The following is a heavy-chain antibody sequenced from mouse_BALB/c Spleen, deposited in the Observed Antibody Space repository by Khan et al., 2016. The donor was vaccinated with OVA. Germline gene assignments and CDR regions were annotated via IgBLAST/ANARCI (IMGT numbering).Heavy chain of an antibody. D-gene: IGHD2-2*01. V-gene: IGHV2-3*01. CDR1: GLSLTNYG. CDR2: IWGDGST. J-gene: IGHJ3*01. CDR3: AIIYYGYDWFTY. Sequence: QVQLKESGPGLVAPSQSLSITCTVSGLSLTNYGISWIRQPPGKGLEWLGVIWGDGSTNYHSALISRLSINKDNSKSPVFLKLNSLQTDDTATYSGAIIYYGYDWFTYWGQGTLVTVSA.